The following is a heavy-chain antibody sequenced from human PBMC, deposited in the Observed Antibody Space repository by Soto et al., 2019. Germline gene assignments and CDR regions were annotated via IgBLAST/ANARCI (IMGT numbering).Heavy chain of an antibody. CDR3: ARLGYGLRSPAQIDY. V-gene: IGHV4-31*03. J-gene: IGHJ4*02. Sequence: NPSETLSLTCTVSGGSISSGGYYWSWIRQHPGKGLEWIGYIYYSGSTYYNPSLKSRVTLSVDTSKNQFSLKLSSVTAADTAVYYCARLGYGLRSPAQIDYWGQGTLVTVS. CDR1: GGSISSGGYY. CDR2: IYYSGST. D-gene: IGHD4-17*01.